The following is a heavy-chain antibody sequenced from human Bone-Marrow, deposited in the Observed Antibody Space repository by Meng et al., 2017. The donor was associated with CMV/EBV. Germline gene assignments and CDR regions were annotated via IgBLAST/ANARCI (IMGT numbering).Heavy chain of an antibody. V-gene: IGHV1-2*02. CDR2: INPNSGGT. CDR3: ARDPAYCGGDCGY. Sequence: QVLRVQSGAEVKEPGASVKVSCKASGYTFTGYYMHWVRQAPGQGLEWMGWINPNSGGTNYAQKFQGRVTMTRDTSISTAYMELSRLRSDDTAVYYCARDPAYCGGDCGYWGQGTLVTVSS. J-gene: IGHJ4*02. CDR1: GYTFTGYY. D-gene: IGHD2-21*01.